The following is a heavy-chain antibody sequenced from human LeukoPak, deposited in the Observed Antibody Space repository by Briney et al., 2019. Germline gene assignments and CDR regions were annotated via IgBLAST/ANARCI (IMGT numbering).Heavy chain of an antibody. CDR1: GYSFPSYW. CDR2: IAPSDSYT. J-gene: IGHJ5*02. V-gene: IGHV5-10-1*01. CDR3: ARQEYCSGASCYTWFDP. D-gene: IGHD2-15*01. Sequence: GESLKISCKVSGYSFPSYWITWVRQVPGKGLEWMGRIAPSDSYTNYNPSFEGHVTMSVEKSITTAYLQWNSLKASDTAMYYCARQEYCSGASCYTWFDPWGQGTLVTVSS.